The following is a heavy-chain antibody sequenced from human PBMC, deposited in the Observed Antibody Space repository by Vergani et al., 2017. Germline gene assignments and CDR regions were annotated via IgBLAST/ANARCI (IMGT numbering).Heavy chain of an antibody. CDR1: GYSFTSYW. V-gene: IGHV5-51*03. J-gene: IGHJ6*02. CDR3: ARGSGLSGGSYYYYYGMDV. D-gene: IGHD2-15*01. CDR2: IYPGDSDT. Sequence: EVQLVQSGAEVKKPGESLKISCKGSGYSFTSYWIGWVRQMPGKGLEWMGIIYPGDSDTRYSRSFQGQVTCSADKSISTAYLQWSSLKASDTAMYYCARGSGLSGGSYYYYYGMDVWGQGTTVTVSS.